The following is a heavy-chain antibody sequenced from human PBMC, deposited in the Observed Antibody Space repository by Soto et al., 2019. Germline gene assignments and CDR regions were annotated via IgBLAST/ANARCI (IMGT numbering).Heavy chain of an antibody. Sequence: QLQLQESGSGLVKPSQTLSLTCAVSGGSISSGGYSWSWIRQPPGKGLEWIGYIYHSGSTYYNPSHKSRVTISVDRSKNQSSLKLSSVTGADTAVYYCAAGGGLPRYYWGQGTLVTVSS. V-gene: IGHV4-30-2*01. D-gene: IGHD5-12*01. J-gene: IGHJ4*02. CDR3: AAGGGLPRYY. CDR1: GGSISSGGYS. CDR2: IYHSGST.